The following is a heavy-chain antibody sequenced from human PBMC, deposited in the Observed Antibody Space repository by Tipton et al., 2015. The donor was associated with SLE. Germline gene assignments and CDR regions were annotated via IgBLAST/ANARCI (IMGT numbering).Heavy chain of an antibody. CDR1: GGSFSGYY. Sequence: TLSLTCAVYGGSFSGYYWSWIRQPPGKGLEWIGEINHSGSTNYNPSLKSRVTISVDTSKNQFSLKLSSVTAADTAVYYCARVFFGEVVMHYYYYMDVWGKGTTVTVSS. CDR2: INHSGST. D-gene: IGHD3-3*01. V-gene: IGHV4-34*01. CDR3: ARVFFGEVVMHYYYYMDV. J-gene: IGHJ6*03.